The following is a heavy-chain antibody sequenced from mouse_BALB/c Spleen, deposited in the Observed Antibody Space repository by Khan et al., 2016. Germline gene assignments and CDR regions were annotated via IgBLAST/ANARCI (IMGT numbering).Heavy chain of an antibody. CDR1: GFNIKDYY. J-gene: IGHJ4*01. CDR2: IDPENGDT. Sequence: VQLQQSGAELVRSGASVKLSCTASGFNIKDYYMHWVKQRPEQGLEWIGWIDPENGDTEYAPKFQGKATLTADTSTNTASLQPSSLTSEDTAVYYCSACDNNAMDYWGQGTSVTVSS. V-gene: IGHV14-4*02. CDR3: SACDNNAMDY. D-gene: IGHD1-3*01.